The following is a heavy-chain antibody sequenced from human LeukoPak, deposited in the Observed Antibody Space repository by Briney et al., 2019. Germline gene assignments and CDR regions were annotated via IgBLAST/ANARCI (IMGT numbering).Heavy chain of an antibody. J-gene: IGHJ5*02. CDR1: GGSISSYY. D-gene: IGHD3-22*01. Sequence: SETLSFTCTVSGGSISSYYWSWIRQPPGKGLEWIGYIYYSGSTNYNPSLKSRVTISVDRSKNQFSLKLSSVTAADTAVYYCARGTYYYDSSGSQNWFDPWGQGTLVTVSS. V-gene: IGHV4-59*12. CDR3: ARGTYYYDSSGSQNWFDP. CDR2: IYYSGST.